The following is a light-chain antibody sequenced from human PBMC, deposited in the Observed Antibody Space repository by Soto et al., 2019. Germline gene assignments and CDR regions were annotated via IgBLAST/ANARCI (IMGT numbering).Light chain of an antibody. J-gene: IGKJ4*01. CDR2: GAS. CDR1: QSVSSSY. CDR3: QQYGSSPLT. V-gene: IGKV3-20*01. Sequence: EIVLTQSPGTLSLSPGERATLSCRASQSVSSSYLAWYQQKPGQAPRLLIYGASSRATGIPDRFRGSGSGTYLPLTISRLEPEDFAVYYCQQYGSSPLTFGGGTKVEIK.